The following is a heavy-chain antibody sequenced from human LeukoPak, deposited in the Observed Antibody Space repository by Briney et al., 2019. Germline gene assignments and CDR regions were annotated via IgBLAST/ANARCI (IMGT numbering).Heavy chain of an antibody. V-gene: IGHV3-43D*03. CDR1: GFTFDDYA. J-gene: IGHJ4*02. CDR2: INSDGSST. Sequence: GGSLRLSCAVSGFTFDDYAMHWVRQAPGKGLEWVSLINSDGSSTNYADSVKGRFTISRDNSKNSLYLQMNSLRTEDTALYYCPKDSKPSYSSSWHYFASWGQGTLVTVPS. CDR3: PKDSKPSYSSSWHYFAS. D-gene: IGHD6-13*01.